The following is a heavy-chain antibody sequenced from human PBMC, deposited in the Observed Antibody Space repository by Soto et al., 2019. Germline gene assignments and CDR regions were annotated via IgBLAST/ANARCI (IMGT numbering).Heavy chain of an antibody. J-gene: IGHJ4*02. V-gene: IGHV4-59*11. D-gene: IGHD2-15*01. Sequence: SETLSLTCSVSGGSISSLYWTWIRQPPGKGLEWLGSIYHTGSTNYNPSLKSRVTISVDTSKNQFSLKLSSVTAADTAVYYCARDRRYCSGGSCYHSFDYWGQGTLVTVS. CDR3: ARDRRYCSGGSCYHSFDY. CDR1: GGSISSLY. CDR2: IYHTGST.